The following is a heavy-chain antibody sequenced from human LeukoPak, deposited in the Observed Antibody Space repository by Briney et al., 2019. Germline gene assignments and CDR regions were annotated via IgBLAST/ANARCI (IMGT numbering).Heavy chain of an antibody. V-gene: IGHV1-69*13. CDR1: GGTFSSYT. Sequence: GASVKVSCKASGGTFSSYTISWVRQAPGQGLEWMGGIIPILRTPNYAQKFQGRVTFTANESTTTAYMELSSLRSEDTAVYYCAGGLIRGVIRPHYYYAMDVWGKGTTVTVSS. CDR2: IIPILRTP. D-gene: IGHD3-10*01. J-gene: IGHJ6*04. CDR3: AGGLIRGVIRPHYYYAMDV.